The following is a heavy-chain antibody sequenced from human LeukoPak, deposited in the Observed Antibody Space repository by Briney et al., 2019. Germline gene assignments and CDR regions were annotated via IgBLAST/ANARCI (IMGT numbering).Heavy chain of an antibody. J-gene: IGHJ3*02. Sequence: GGSLRLSCAASGFTFSSYGMHWVRQAPGKGLEWVAVIWYDGSNKYYADSVKGRFTISRDNAKNSLYLQMNSLRAEDTAVYYCARAVTIKKDAAFDIWGQGTMVTVSS. CDR2: IWYDGSNK. D-gene: IGHD4-17*01. V-gene: IGHV3-33*01. CDR3: ARAVTIKKDAAFDI. CDR1: GFTFSSYG.